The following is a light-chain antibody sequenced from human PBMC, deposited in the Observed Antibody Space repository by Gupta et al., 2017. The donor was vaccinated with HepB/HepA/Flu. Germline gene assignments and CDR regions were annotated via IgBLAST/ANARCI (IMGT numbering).Light chain of an antibody. CDR2: DVT. Sequence: SALPQPASVSGSPGQSTTISCTATSSDVGDYNYVSWYQQHPGKAPKLLIYDVTKRPSGISNRFSGSKSGNTASLTISGLQAEDEADYYCSSFADTTLIVFGGGTKVTVL. CDR3: SSFADTTLIV. CDR1: SSDVGDYNY. J-gene: IGLJ3*02. V-gene: IGLV2-14*01.